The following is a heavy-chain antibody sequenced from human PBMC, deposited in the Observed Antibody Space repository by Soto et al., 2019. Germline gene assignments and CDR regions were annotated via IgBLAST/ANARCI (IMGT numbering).Heavy chain of an antibody. CDR3: AKEGSRRGGDFDI. CDR1: GFTFSSYA. D-gene: IGHD2-15*01. CDR2: ISGSGGST. Sequence: EVQLLESGGGLVQPGGSLRLSCAASGFTFSSYAMSWVRQAPGKGLEWVSAISGSGGSTYYADSVKGRFTISRDNPKNTLYLQMNRLRAEDTDVYYCAKEGSRRGGDFDIWGQGTMVTVSS. J-gene: IGHJ3*02. V-gene: IGHV3-23*01.